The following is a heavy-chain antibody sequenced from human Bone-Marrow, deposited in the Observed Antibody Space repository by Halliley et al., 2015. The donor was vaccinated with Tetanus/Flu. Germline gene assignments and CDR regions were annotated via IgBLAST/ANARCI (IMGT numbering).Heavy chain of an antibody. V-gene: IGHV3-21*01. D-gene: IGHD3-10*01. CDR2: ITSTSSNI. CDR1: GFTFSIYS. Sequence: SLRLSCAASGFTFSIYSMNWVRQAPGKGLGWVSSITSTSSNIYYADSVKGRFTISRDNAKNSLYLQINSLRAEDTAVYYCARRLAGSGVWYFDFWGRGTLVTVSS. J-gene: IGHJ2*01. CDR3: ARRLAGSGVWYFDF.